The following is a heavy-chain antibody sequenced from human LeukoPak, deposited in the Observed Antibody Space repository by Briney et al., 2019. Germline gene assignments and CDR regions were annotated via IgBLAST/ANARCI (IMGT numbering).Heavy chain of an antibody. Sequence: GGSLRISCAASGFTSRNYWMSWVRQAPGKGLEWVANIKQDGSEKYYVDSVKGRFTISRDNAKNSLYLQMNSLRAEDTAVYYCARDRGSSGWYEFDYWGQGTLVTVSS. J-gene: IGHJ4*02. V-gene: IGHV3-7*01. D-gene: IGHD6-19*01. CDR1: GFTSRNYW. CDR3: ARDRGSSGWYEFDY. CDR2: IKQDGSEK.